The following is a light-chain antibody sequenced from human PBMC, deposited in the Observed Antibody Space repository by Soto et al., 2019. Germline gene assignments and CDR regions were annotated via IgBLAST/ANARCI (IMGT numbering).Light chain of an antibody. CDR3: QHDVNALT. Sequence: DIQMTQSPSSLSASAGDRVTITCQASQDISSHLNWYQQKAGKAPKLLINDASNLEAVVPSRFSGSGAWTDFILTISILQPEDIATYYCQHDVNALTFGGGTKVEIK. CDR1: QDISSH. V-gene: IGKV1-33*01. CDR2: DAS. J-gene: IGKJ4*02.